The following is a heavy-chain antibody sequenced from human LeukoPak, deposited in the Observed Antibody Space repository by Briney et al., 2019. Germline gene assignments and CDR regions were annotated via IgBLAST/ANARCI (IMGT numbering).Heavy chain of an antibody. J-gene: IGHJ4*02. Sequence: XXMXXVRQXPGQGLEWMGWINPNSGGTNYAQKFQGRVTMTRDTSISTAYMELSRLRSDDTAVYYCARGVGAYYWGQGTLVTVSS. D-gene: IGHD1-26*01. CDR1: XX. CDR3: ARGVGAYY. CDR2: INPNSGGT. V-gene: IGHV1-2*02.